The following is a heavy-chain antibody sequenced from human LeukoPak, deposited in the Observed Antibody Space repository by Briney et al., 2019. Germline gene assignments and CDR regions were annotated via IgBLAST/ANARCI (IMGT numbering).Heavy chain of an antibody. J-gene: IGHJ6*02. CDR1: GFTFSSYG. Sequence: GGSLRLSCAASGFTFSSYGMHWVRQAPGKGLEWVAVISYDGSNKYYADSVKGRFTISRDNSKNTLYLQMNSLRAEDTAVYYCAKPPGSDIVATIAPRYYGMDVWGQRTTVTVSS. V-gene: IGHV3-30*18. CDR2: ISYDGSNK. D-gene: IGHD5-12*01. CDR3: AKPPGSDIVATIAPRYYGMDV.